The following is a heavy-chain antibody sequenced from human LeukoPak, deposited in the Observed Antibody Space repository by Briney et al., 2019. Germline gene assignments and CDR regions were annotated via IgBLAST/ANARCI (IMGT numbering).Heavy chain of an antibody. CDR2: IYYSGST. J-gene: IGHJ4*02. D-gene: IGHD3-22*01. CDR3: ARDLEDSSGLYFDY. CDR1: GGSISSYY. Sequence: SETLSLTCTVSGGSISSYYWSWIRQPPGKGLEWIGYIYYSGSTNYNPSLKSRVTISVDTSKNQFSLKLSSVTAADTAVYYCARDLEDSSGLYFDYWGQGTLVTVSS. V-gene: IGHV4-59*01.